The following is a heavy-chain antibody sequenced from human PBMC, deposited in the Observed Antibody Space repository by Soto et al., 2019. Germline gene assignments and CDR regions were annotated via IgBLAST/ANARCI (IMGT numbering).Heavy chain of an antibody. J-gene: IGHJ4*02. D-gene: IGHD3-3*02. CDR3: PRVDKPGYFAILPDY. CDR1: GDSLSSGGHY. V-gene: IGHV4-31*03. Sequence: PSETLSLTCTVSGDSLSSGGHYWSWIRQHPGKGLEWIGHIYDSVNTYYSPSLRSRVTISADMSKNQFSLNLRSVTAADTAVYYCPRVDKPGYFAILPDYWGQGTLVPVSS. CDR2: IYDSVNT.